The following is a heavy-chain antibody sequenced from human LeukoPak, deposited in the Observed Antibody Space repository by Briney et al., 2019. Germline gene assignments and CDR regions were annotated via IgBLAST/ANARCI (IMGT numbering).Heavy chain of an antibody. J-gene: IGHJ6*03. Sequence: PSETLSLTCAVYGGSFSGYYWSWIRQPAGKGLEWIGRIYTSGSTNYNPSLKSRVTISVDTSKNQFSLKLSSVTAADTAVYYCARDTTTDLYYYYYMDVWGKGTTVTVSS. CDR2: IYTSGST. CDR3: ARDTTTDLYYYYYMDV. D-gene: IGHD4-11*01. V-gene: IGHV4-4*07. CDR1: GGSFSGYY.